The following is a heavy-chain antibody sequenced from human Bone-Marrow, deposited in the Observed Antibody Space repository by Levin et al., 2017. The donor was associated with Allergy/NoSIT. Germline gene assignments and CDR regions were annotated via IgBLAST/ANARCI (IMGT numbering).Heavy chain of an antibody. Sequence: ASVKVSCKASGYTFTSYGISWVRQAPGQGLEWMGWISAYNGNTNYAQKLQGRVTMTTDTSTSTAYMELRSLRSDDTAVYYCARRRGNCTNGVCYTPWFDPGAREPWSPSPQ. CDR2: ISAYNGNT. J-gene: IGHJ5*02. V-gene: IGHV1-18*01. D-gene: IGHD2-8*01. CDR3: ARRRGNCTNGVCYTPWFDP. CDR1: GYTFTSYG.